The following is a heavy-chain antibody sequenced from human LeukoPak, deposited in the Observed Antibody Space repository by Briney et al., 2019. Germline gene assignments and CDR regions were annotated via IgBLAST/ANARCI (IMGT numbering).Heavy chain of an antibody. V-gene: IGHV3-30-3*01. D-gene: IGHD6-19*01. CDR1: GFPFSGYA. CDR3: AREKYTTGWFYFDN. Sequence: PGGSLRLSCAASGFPFSGYAMHWVRQAPGKGLEWVAVMSHDGTNKYYADSVKGRFTISRDNSKNTLYLQMDSLRAEDTAVFYCAREKYTTGWFYFDNWGQGTLVTVSS. J-gene: IGHJ4*02. CDR2: MSHDGTNK.